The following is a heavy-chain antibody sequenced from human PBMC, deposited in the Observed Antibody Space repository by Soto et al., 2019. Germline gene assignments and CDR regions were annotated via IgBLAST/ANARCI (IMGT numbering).Heavy chain of an antibody. D-gene: IGHD5-18*01. CDR3: ARDPGYSYGYN. CDR1: GYTFTSYG. V-gene: IGHV1-3*01. Sequence: ASVKVSCKASGYTFTSYGISWVRQAPGQGLEWMGWINAGNGNTKYSQKFQGRVTITRDTSASTAYKELSSLRSEDTAVYYCARDPGYSYGYNWGQGTLVTVSS. J-gene: IGHJ4*02. CDR2: INAGNGNT.